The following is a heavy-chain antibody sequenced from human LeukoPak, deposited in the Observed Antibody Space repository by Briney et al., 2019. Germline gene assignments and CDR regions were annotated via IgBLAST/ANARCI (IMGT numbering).Heavy chain of an antibody. D-gene: IGHD4-23*01. V-gene: IGHV3-23*01. CDR3: ARSGGNSVAGDY. CDR2: ISGSGGST. J-gene: IGHJ4*02. Sequence: GGSLRLSCAASGFIFSSNAMSWVRQAPGKGLEWVSAISGSGGSTYYADSVKGRFTISRDNSKNTLYLQMNSLRDEDTAVYYCARSGGNSVAGDYWGQGTLVTVSS. CDR1: GFIFSSNA.